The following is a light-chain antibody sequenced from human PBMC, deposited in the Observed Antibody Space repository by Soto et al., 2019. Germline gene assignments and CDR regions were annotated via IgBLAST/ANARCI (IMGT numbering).Light chain of an antibody. CDR3: QQYNNGPGT. CDR1: QSVSSN. V-gene: IGKV3-15*01. CDR2: GAS. Sequence: EIVMTQSPATLSVSPGERATLSCRASQSVSSNLAWYQQKPGQAPRLLIYGASPRATGIPARFSGSGSGTEFTLPISSLQSEDFAVYYCQQYNNGPGTFGQGTKVEIK. J-gene: IGKJ1*01.